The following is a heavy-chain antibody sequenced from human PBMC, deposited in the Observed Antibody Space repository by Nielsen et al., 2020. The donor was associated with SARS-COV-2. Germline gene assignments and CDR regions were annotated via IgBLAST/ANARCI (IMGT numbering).Heavy chain of an antibody. V-gene: IGHV3-33*01. CDR2: IWYDGSEI. Sequence: LSLTCAASGFTFGSYGMHWVRQAPGKGLEWLAVIWYDGSEIYYADSVNGRFTISRDTSKNTLYPQMNSLRVEDTAVYYCTRAPYSSGDFDFWGQGTLVTVSS. D-gene: IGHD6-25*01. CDR3: TRAPYSSGDFDF. J-gene: IGHJ4*02. CDR1: GFTFGSYG.